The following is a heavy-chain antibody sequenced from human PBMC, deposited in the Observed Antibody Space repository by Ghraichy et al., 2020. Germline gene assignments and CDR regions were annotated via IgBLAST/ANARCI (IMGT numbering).Heavy chain of an antibody. J-gene: IGHJ4*02. D-gene: IGHD3-22*01. CDR1: GFTFSSYG. CDR3: AKAYYYDSSGYLYYFDY. V-gene: IGHV3-30*02. Sequence: GGSLRLSCATSGFTFSSYGMHWVRQAPGKGLEWVAFIRYDGSNKYYADSVKGRFTISRDNSKNTLYLQMNSLRAEDTAVYYCAKAYYYDSSGYLYYFDYWGQGTLVTVSS. CDR2: IRYDGSNK.